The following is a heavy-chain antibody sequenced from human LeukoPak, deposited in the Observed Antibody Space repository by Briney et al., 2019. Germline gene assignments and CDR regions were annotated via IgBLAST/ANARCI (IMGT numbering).Heavy chain of an antibody. J-gene: IGHJ5*02. Sequence: SETLSLTCAVYGGSFSGYYWSWIRQPPGKGLEWIGEINHSGSTNYNPFLKSRVTISVDTSKNQFSLKLSSVTAADTAVYYCARSHDYGDGGFDPWGQGTLVTVSS. D-gene: IGHD4-17*01. CDR2: INHSGST. CDR3: ARSHDYGDGGFDP. V-gene: IGHV4-34*01. CDR1: GGSFSGYY.